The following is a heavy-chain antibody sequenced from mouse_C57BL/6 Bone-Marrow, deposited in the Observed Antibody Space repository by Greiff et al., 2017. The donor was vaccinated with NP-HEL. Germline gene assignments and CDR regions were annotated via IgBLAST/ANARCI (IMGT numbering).Heavy chain of an antibody. CDR3: ARELLWLRRLYFDY. J-gene: IGHJ2*01. Sequence: VQLQQPGAELVMPGASVKLSCKASGYTFTSYWMHWVKQRPGQGLEWIGEIDPSDSYTNYNQKFKGKSTLTVDKSSSTAYMQLSSLTSEDSAVYYCARELLWLRRLYFDYWSQGTTLTVSS. D-gene: IGHD2-2*01. V-gene: IGHV1-69*01. CDR2: IDPSDSYT. CDR1: GYTFTSYW.